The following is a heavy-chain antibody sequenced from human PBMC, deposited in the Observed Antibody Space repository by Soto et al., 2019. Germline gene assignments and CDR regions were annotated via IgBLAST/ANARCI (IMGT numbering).Heavy chain of an antibody. D-gene: IGHD6-13*01. Sequence: ASVKVSCKASGYIFTNYDINWVRQATGQGLEYLGWINPNSGNTSYAQKFQGRVTMTRDTSTSTVYMELSSLRSEDTAVYYCARGPRMAAPQRGAFDIWGQGTMVTVSS. CDR3: ARGPRMAAPQRGAFDI. CDR1: GYIFTNYD. CDR2: INPNSGNT. J-gene: IGHJ3*02. V-gene: IGHV1-8*01.